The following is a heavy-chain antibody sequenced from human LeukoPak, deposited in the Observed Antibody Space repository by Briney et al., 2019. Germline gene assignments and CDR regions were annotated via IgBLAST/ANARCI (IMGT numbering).Heavy chain of an antibody. Sequence: GKSLRLSCAASGFTFSGYPIHWVRQAPGKGLEWVAVISYDGSNKYYADSVKGRFTISRDNSKNTLYLQMNSLRAEDTAVYYCARSQWSDYWGQGTLVTVSS. CDR3: ARSQWSDY. D-gene: IGHD2-8*01. CDR2: ISYDGSNK. CDR1: GFTFSGYP. J-gene: IGHJ4*02. V-gene: IGHV3-30-3*01.